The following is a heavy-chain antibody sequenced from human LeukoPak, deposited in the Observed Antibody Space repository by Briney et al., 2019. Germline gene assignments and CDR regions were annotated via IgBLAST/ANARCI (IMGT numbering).Heavy chain of an antibody. V-gene: IGHV3-7*03. CDR3: AKPPAGFDY. D-gene: IGHD6-19*01. J-gene: IGHJ4*02. CDR1: GFTFSYYW. CDR2: INQDESEK. Sequence: GGSLRLSCAASGFTFSYYWMSWVRQAPGKGLEWVANINQDESEKYYVDSMKGRFTISRDNAKNSLYLQMNSLRAEDTAFYYCAKPPAGFDYWGQGTLVTVSS.